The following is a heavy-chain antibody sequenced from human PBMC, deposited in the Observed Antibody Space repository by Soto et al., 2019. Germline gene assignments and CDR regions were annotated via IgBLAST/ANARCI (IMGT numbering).Heavy chain of an antibody. V-gene: IGHV3-30*18. J-gene: IGHJ4*02. CDR3: AKLRVLEWEVQESDY. D-gene: IGHD3-3*01. CDR1: GFTFSSHG. CDR2: IPYDGSHP. Sequence: QVHLVESGGGVVQPGRSLRLSCAASGFTFSSHGMHWIRQAPGKGLEWVAVIPYDGSHPYYADSVKGRFSISRDNSKNTLYLQMNRLRAEDTAVYYCAKLRVLEWEVQESDYWGQGTLVSVSS.